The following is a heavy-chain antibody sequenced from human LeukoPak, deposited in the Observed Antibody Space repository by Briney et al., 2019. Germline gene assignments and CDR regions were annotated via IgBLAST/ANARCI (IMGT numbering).Heavy chain of an antibody. D-gene: IGHD3-9*01. CDR2: IIPILGIA. CDR3: ARMILLLGDVLTVPPRGFDY. CDR1: GGTFSSYA. J-gene: IGHJ4*02. Sequence: ASVKVSCKGSGGTFSSYAISWVRQAPGQGLEWMGRIIPILGIANYAQKFQGRVTITADKSTSTAYMELSSLRSEDTAVYYCARMILLLGDVLTVPPRGFDYWGQGTLVTVSS. V-gene: IGHV1-69*04.